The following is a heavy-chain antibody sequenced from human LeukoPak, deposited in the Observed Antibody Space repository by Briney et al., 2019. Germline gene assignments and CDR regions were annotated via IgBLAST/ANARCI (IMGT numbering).Heavy chain of an antibody. J-gene: IGHJ3*02. V-gene: IGHV4-61*01. CDR3: ARSSNAYDYVLDAFDI. Sequence: KPSETLSLPCTVSGGSVSSGRYYWSWIRQPPGEGLGWVGDIYYSGSTNYNPSLKGRVTISVDTSKNQFSLKLSSVTAADTAVYYCARSSNAYDYVLDAFDIWGQGTMVTVSS. CDR1: GGSVSSGRYY. CDR2: IYYSGST. D-gene: IGHD3-16*01.